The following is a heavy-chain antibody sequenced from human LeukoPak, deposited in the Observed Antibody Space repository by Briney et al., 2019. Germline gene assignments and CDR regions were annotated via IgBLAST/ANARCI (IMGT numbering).Heavy chain of an antibody. J-gene: IGHJ4*02. CDR2: IYSGGST. CDR3: SRTPLVRYLDC. D-gene: IGHD2-2*01. V-gene: IGHV3-53*01. Sequence: GGSLRHSCAASGFTVSSNYMSWVRQAPGKGLEWVSVIYSGGSTYYADSVKGRFTISRDNSKNTLYLQMNSLRAEDTALYYCSRTPLVRYLDCLGQGTLVTVSS. CDR1: GFTVSSNY.